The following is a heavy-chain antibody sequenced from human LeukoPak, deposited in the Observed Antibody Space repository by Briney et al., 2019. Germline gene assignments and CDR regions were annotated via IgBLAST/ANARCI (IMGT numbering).Heavy chain of an antibody. V-gene: IGHV3-21*01. CDR1: GFTFSSYA. J-gene: IGHJ5*02. Sequence: GGSLRLSCAASGFTFSSYAMSWVRQAPGKGLEWVSSISSSSSYIYYADSVKGRFTISRDNAKNSLYLQMNSLRAEDTAVYYCASSSVWGSYRYAWGQGTLVTVSS. CDR3: ASSSVWGSYRYA. CDR2: ISSSSSYI. D-gene: IGHD3-16*02.